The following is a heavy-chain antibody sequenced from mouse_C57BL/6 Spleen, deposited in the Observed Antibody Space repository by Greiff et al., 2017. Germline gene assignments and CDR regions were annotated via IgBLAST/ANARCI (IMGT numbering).Heavy chain of an antibody. CDR1: GYAFSSSW. V-gene: IGHV1-82*01. CDR2: IYPGDGDT. D-gene: IGHD1-1*01. CDR3: AREGSSYPFAY. J-gene: IGHJ3*01. Sequence: QVQLQQPGPELVKPGASVKISCKASGYAFSSSWMNWVKQRPGKGLEWIGRIYPGDGDTNYNGKFKGKATLTADKSSSTAYMQLRSLTSEDSAVFFCAREGSSYPFAYWGQGTLVTVSA.